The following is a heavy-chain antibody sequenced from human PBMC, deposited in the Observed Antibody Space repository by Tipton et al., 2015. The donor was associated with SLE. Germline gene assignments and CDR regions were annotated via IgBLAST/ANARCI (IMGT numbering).Heavy chain of an antibody. CDR2: INHSGST. D-gene: IGHD1-26*01. CDR3: ARRRSGSYSGRFDP. J-gene: IGHJ5*02. V-gene: IGHV4-34*01. Sequence: TLSLTCTVSGGSISSYYWSWIRQPPGKGLEWIGEINHSGSTNYNPSLKSRVTISVDTSKNQFSLKLSSVTAADTAVYYCARRRSGSYSGRFDPWGQGTLVTVSS. CDR1: GGSISSYY.